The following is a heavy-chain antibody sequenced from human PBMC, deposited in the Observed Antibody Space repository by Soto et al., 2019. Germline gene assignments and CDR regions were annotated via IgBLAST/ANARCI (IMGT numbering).Heavy chain of an antibody. D-gene: IGHD1-1*01. Sequence: ASVKVSCKASGYTFTSYDIYWVRQATGQGLEWMGWMNPNTGNSGYAQKFQGRVTMTSDTSISTAHMELSSLRSEDTAVYYCARRAETNGWNGFGADKYYFDFWGQGTLVTSPQ. CDR1: GYTFTSYD. CDR2: MNPNTGNS. V-gene: IGHV1-8*01. CDR3: ARRAETNGWNGFGADKYYFDF. J-gene: IGHJ4*02.